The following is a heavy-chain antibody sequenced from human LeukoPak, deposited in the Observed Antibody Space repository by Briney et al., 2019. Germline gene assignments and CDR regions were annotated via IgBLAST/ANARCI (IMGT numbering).Heavy chain of an antibody. CDR3: AKDEGMPTIFGVVIEDDY. CDR1: GFTFSSYA. Sequence: GGSLRLSCAASGFTFSSYAMHWVRQAPGKGLQWVSAFSGSGGSTYYADSVKGRFTISRDNSKNTLYLQMNSLRAEDTAVYYCAKDEGMPTIFGVVIEDDYWGQGTLVTVSS. CDR2: FSGSGGST. D-gene: IGHD3-3*01. J-gene: IGHJ4*02. V-gene: IGHV3-23*01.